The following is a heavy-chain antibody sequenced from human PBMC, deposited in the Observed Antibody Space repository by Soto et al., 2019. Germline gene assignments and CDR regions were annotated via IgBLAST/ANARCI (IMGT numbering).Heavy chain of an antibody. V-gene: IGHV1-24*01. CDR1: GYTLTELS. Sequence: ASVKVSCKVSGYTLTELSMHWVRQAPGKGLEWMGGFDPEDGETIYAQKFHGRVTMTEDTCTDTAYMELSSLRSEDTAVYYCAGSGYYNNWFDPWGQGTLVTVSS. CDR2: FDPEDGET. CDR3: AGSGYYNNWFDP. J-gene: IGHJ5*02. D-gene: IGHD3-22*01.